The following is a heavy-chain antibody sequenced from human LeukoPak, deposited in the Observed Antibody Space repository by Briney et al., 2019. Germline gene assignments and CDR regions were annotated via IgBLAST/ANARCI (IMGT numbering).Heavy chain of an antibody. CDR2: IIPIFGTA. D-gene: IGHD2/OR15-2a*01. Sequence: SVKVSCKASGGTFSSYAISWVRQAPGQGLEWMGGIIPIFGTANYAQKFQGRVTITADESTSTAYMELSSLRSEDTAVYYCARARSFDFEYCVLDFSAEEVCDAFDIWGQGPLVTVSS. J-gene: IGHJ3*02. CDR1: GGTFSSYA. V-gene: IGHV1-69*13. CDR3: ARARSFDFEYCVLDFSAEEVCDAFDI.